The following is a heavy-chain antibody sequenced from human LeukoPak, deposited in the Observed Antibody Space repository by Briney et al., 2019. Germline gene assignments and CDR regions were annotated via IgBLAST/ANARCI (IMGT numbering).Heavy chain of an antibody. Sequence: GGSLRLSCAASGFTFCSYSVNCARQAPGKGLVWVSRINTDGSSTNYADSVMGRFTGSCEDHKTTPYQQMESLRADYTAVYYFARVIGWDEPFDIWGQGTMVTVSS. CDR2: INTDGSST. V-gene: IGHV3-74*01. J-gene: IGHJ3*02. CDR1: GFTFCSYS. CDR3: ARVIGWDEPFDI. D-gene: IGHD1-14*01.